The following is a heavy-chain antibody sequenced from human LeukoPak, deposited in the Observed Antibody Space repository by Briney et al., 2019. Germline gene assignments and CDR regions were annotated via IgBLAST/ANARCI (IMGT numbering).Heavy chain of an antibody. Sequence: GGSLRLSCAASGFTFTSYAMSWVRQAPGKGLEWVSAISSSGGSTYHADSVKGRFTISRDNSKNTLYLQMNSLRAEDTAVYYCAKPNSGYTAFHIWGQGTMVTVSS. J-gene: IGHJ3*02. CDR3: AKPNSGYTAFHI. D-gene: IGHD3-22*01. V-gene: IGHV3-23*01. CDR1: GFTFTSYA. CDR2: ISSSGGST.